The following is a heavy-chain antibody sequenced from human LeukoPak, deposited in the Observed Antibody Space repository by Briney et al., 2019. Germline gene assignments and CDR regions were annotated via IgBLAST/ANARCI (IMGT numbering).Heavy chain of an antibody. CDR3: AKDGVAATGWYAFDI. D-gene: IGHD2-15*01. Sequence: GGSLRLSCAASGFTFSSYAMSWVRQAPGKGLEWVSAISGSGGSTYYADSVRGRFTISRDNSKNTLYLQMNSLRAEDTAVYYCAKDGVAATGWYAFDIWGQGTMVTVSS. CDR1: GFTFSSYA. J-gene: IGHJ3*02. CDR2: ISGSGGST. V-gene: IGHV3-23*01.